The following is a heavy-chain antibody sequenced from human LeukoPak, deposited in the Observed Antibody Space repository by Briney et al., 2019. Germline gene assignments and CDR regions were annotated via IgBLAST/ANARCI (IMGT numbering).Heavy chain of an antibody. Sequence: ASVKVSCKASGYTFTSYYMHWVRQAPGQGLERMGLINPRGGSTSYAQKFQGRVTMTKDMSTGTVYMELSSLKSKETAVYTCARSTMVRGVIRPHDAIDIWGQGRMVTVSS. CDR1: GYTFTSYY. J-gene: IGHJ3*02. V-gene: IGHV1-46*01. CDR2: INPRGGST. D-gene: IGHD3-10*01. CDR3: ARSTMVRGVIRPHDAIDI.